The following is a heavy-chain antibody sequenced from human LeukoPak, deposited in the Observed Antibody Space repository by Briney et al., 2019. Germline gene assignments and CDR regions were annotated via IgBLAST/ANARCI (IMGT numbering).Heavy chain of an antibody. CDR2: INHSGST. Sequence: PSETLSLTCAVYGGSFSGYYWSWIRQPPGKGLERIGEINHSGSTNYNPSLKSRVTISVDTSKNQFSLKLSPVTAADTAVYYCARRRGYRNFDYWGQGTLVTVSS. CDR3: ARRRGYRNFDY. D-gene: IGHD5-18*01. V-gene: IGHV4-34*01. CDR1: GGSFSGYY. J-gene: IGHJ4*02.